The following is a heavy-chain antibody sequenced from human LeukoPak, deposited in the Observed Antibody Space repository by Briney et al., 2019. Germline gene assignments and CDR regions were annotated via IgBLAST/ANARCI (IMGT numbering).Heavy chain of an antibody. J-gene: IGHJ4*02. D-gene: IGHD3-9*01. V-gene: IGHV3-11*04. CDR2: ISNSGDTI. Sequence: GGSLRLSCAASGFTFTDYYMTWIRQAPGKGLEWLSYISNSGDTIYYADSVKGRFSISRDNVKKSLYLQMNSLRAEDTAVYYCARLHYDVLTGPFDYWGQGTLVTVSS. CDR1: GFTFTDYY. CDR3: ARLHYDVLTGPFDY.